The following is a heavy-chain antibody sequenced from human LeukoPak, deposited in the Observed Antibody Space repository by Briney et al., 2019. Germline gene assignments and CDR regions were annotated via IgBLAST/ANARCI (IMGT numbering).Heavy chain of an antibody. V-gene: IGHV1-69*04. CDR1: GGTFSSYA. J-gene: IGHJ4*02. Sequence: SVKVSCKASGGTFSSYAISWVRQAPGQGLEWMGRIIPILGIANYAQKFQGRVTITADKSTSTAYMELSSLRSEDTAVYYCALPMVRGVIRDYWGQGTLVTVSS. D-gene: IGHD3-10*01. CDR2: IIPILGIA. CDR3: ALPMVRGVIRDY.